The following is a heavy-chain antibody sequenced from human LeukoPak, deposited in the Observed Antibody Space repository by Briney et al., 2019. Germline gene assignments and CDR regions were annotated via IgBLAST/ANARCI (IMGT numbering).Heavy chain of an antibody. D-gene: IGHD3-16*01. Sequence: PGGSLRLSCAASGFTVSSNYMSWVRQAPGKGLEWVSFTYSGGSTYFADSVKGRFTISRDNSKNTLYLQMNSLRAEDTAVYYCAKARLRLPFDYWGQGTLVTVSS. CDR2: TYSGGST. CDR3: AKARLRLPFDY. J-gene: IGHJ4*02. V-gene: IGHV3-66*01. CDR1: GFTVSSNY.